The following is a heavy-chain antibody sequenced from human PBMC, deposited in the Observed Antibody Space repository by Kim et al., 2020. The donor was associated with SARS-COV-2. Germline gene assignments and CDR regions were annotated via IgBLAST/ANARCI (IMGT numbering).Heavy chain of an antibody. D-gene: IGHD3-9*01. CDR2: ITPAYNKV. CDR3: ARTKYYDILTGHYRDAFDI. V-gene: IGHV1-69*13. Sequence: SVKVSCKASGGTFTTHAFCWVRQAPGQGPEWLGGITPAYNKVHYAQRSQGRATITADESTTTVYLELRSLTSDDTAVYYCARTKYYDILTGHYRDAFDIWGQGTMVSVSS. J-gene: IGHJ3*02. CDR1: GGTFTTHA.